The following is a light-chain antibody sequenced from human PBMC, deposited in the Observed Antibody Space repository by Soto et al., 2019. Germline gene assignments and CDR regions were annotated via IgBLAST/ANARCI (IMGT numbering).Light chain of an antibody. J-gene: IGKJ4*01. CDR3: QKYHSAPLT. CDR1: EDIGNS. V-gene: IGKV1-27*01. CDR2: TAS. Sequence: DIQMTQSPSSLSASVGDRVTITCRASEDIGNSLAWYQQRPGKVPKLXIYTASTLQSGVPSRFSGSGSGTDFTLTISRLQPEDVATYYCQKYHSAPLTFGGGTKVDIK.